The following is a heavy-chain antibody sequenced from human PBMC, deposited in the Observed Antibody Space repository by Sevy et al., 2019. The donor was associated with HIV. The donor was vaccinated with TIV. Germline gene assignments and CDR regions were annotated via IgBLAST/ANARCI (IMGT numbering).Heavy chain of an antibody. D-gene: IGHD3-22*01. Sequence: SQTLSLTCAISGDSVSSNSAAWNWIRQSPSRGLEWLGRTYYRSKWYNDYAVSVKSRITINPDTSKNQFSLQLNSVTPEETAEYYCARVYSSGYYYYYYGMDVWGQGTTVTVSS. CDR2: TYYRSKWYN. CDR1: GDSVSSNSAA. CDR3: ARVYSSGYYYYYYGMDV. J-gene: IGHJ6*02. V-gene: IGHV6-1*01.